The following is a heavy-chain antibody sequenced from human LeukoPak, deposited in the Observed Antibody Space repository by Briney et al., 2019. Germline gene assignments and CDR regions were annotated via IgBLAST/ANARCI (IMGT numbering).Heavy chain of an antibody. J-gene: IGHJ4*02. CDR3: ARVPLSHEVIYYFDY. CDR2: INWNGGST. V-gene: IGHV3-20*04. Sequence: PGGSLRLSCAASGFTFDDYGMSWVRQAPGKGLEWVSGINWNGGSTGYADSVKARFTISRDNAKNSLYLQMNSLRAEDTALYYCARVPLSHEVIYYFDYWGQGTLVTVSS. CDR1: GFTFDDYG. D-gene: IGHD3-22*01.